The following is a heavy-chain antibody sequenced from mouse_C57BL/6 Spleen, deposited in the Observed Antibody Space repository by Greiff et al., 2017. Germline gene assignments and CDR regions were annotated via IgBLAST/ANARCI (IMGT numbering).Heavy chain of an antibody. Sequence: VPLKQSGAELVRPGASVKLSCQASGYTFTDSYINWVKQRPGQGLEWIARIYPGSGNTYYNEKFKGKATLTAEKSSSTADMQLSSLTSEDSAVYCCAYSKQYFDVWGTGTTVTVSS. V-gene: IGHV1-76*01. J-gene: IGHJ1*03. D-gene: IGHD2-5*01. CDR3: AYSKQYFDV. CDR1: GYTFTDSY. CDR2: IYPGSGNT.